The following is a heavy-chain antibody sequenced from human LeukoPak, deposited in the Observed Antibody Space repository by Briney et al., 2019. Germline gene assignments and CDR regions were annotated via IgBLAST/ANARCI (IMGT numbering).Heavy chain of an antibody. CDR3: AKGHSGYDYFGY. D-gene: IGHD5-12*01. CDR2: ISGSGGST. V-gene: IGHV3-23*01. Sequence: QPGGSLRLSCAASGFTFSSYAMSWVRQAPGKGLEWVSAISGSGGSTYYADSVKGRFTISGDNSKNTLYLQMNSLRAEDTAVYYCAKGHSGYDYFGYWGQGTLVTVSS. J-gene: IGHJ4*02. CDR1: GFTFSSYA.